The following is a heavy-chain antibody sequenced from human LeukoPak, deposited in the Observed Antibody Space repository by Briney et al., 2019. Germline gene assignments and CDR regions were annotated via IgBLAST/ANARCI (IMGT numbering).Heavy chain of an antibody. D-gene: IGHD3-22*01. CDR1: GFTFSSYW. CDR3: ARGYYDSTPGY. V-gene: IGHV3-74*01. Sequence: GGSLRLSCAASGFTFSSYWMHWVRQAPGKGLVWVSRINSDGSSTSYADSVKGRFTISRDNAKSTLYLQMNSLRAEDTAVYYCARGYYDSTPGYWGQGTLVTVSS. J-gene: IGHJ4*02. CDR2: INSDGSST.